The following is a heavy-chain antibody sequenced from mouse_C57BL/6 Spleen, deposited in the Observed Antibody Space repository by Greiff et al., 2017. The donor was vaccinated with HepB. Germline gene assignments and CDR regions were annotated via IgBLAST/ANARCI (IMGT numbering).Heavy chain of an antibody. Sequence: QVQLQQPGAELVKPGASVKMSCKASGYTFTSYWITWVKQRPGQGLEWIGDIYPGSGSTNYNEKFKSKATLTVDTSSSTAYMQLSSLTSEDSAVYYGAREGDTTVVAGGYWGQGTTLTVSS. J-gene: IGHJ2*01. CDR1: GYTFTSYW. V-gene: IGHV1-55*01. CDR2: IYPGSGST. D-gene: IGHD1-1*01. CDR3: AREGDTTVVAGGY.